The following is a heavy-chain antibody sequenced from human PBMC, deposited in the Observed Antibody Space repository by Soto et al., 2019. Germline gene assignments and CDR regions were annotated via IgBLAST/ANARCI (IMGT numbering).Heavy chain of an antibody. V-gene: IGHV1-18*01. CDR3: ARDPDNTVLVPVAVGNWFDP. D-gene: IGHD2-2*01. J-gene: IGHJ5*02. CDR2: ISAYNGNT. Sequence: GASVKVSCKASGYTFTSYGISWVRQAPGQGLEWMGWISAYNGNTNYAQELQGRVNMTTDTSTSTAYMELRSLRSDDTAVYYWARDPDNTVLVPVAVGNWFDPWGQGTLVTVSS. CDR1: GYTFTSYG.